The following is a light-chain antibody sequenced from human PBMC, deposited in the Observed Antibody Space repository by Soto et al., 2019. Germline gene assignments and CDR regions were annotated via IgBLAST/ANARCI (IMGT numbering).Light chain of an antibody. CDR3: CSYAGNYNWV. V-gene: IGLV2-11*01. J-gene: IGLJ3*02. Sequence: QSALTQPRSVSGSPGQSVTISCTGTSSDVGSYNYVSWYQHHPGKAPKLMIYDVRKRPSGVPDRFSGSKSGNTASLTISGLQAEDEADYYCCSYAGNYNWVFGGGTKLTVL. CDR1: SSDVGSYNY. CDR2: DVR.